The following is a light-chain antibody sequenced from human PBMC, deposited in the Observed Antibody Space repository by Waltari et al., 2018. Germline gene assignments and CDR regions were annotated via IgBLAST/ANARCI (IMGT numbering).Light chain of an antibody. CDR1: SSNLGAGYH. V-gene: IGLV1-40*01. J-gene: IGLJ3*02. Sequence: QSVLTQPPSVSGAPGQRVTISCTGRSSNLGAGYHVLWYQQLPGTVPKLLSHLNTRRASGVPDRISACKAGTSASLAITGLQAGDEADYYCQSYYSSLTAWVFGGGTKLTVL. CDR3: QSYYSSLTAWV. CDR2: LNT.